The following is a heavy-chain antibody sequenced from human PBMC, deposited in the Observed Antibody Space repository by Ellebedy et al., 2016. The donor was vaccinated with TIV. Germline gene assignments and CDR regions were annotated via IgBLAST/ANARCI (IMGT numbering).Heavy chain of an antibody. V-gene: IGHV3-23*01. CDR2: LNANGVVI. CDR3: ASSRYHYYVGNTIFAY. Sequence: GESLKISCAASGFTFSSYAARWVRQAPGKGLEWVAGLNANGVVIAYADSVKGRSTISRDNSKNTLYLQMNSLRPEDTAVYYCASSRYHYYVGNTIFAYWGQGTLVTVSS. CDR1: GFTFSSYA. D-gene: IGHD3-10*02. J-gene: IGHJ4*02.